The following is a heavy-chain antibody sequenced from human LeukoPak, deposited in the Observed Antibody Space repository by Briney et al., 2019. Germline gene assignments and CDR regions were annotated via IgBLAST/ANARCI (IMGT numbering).Heavy chain of an antibody. Sequence: SETLSLTCTVSGGSISSYYWSWIRQPPGKGLEWIGYIYYSGSTNYNPSLKSRVTISVDTSKNQFSLKLSSVTAADTAVYYCARLTKNDSGSYRFGKKKRGYMDVWGKGTTVTISS. CDR1: GGSISSYY. D-gene: IGHD3-10*01. CDR3: ARLTKNDSGSYRFGKKKRGYMDV. J-gene: IGHJ6*03. V-gene: IGHV4-59*12. CDR2: IYYSGST.